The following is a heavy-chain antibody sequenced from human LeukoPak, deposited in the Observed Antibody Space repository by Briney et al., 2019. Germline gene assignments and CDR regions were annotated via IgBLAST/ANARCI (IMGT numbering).Heavy chain of an antibody. V-gene: IGHV3-23*01. D-gene: IGHD3-10*01. J-gene: IGHJ4*02. Sequence: GGSLRLSCAASGFTFSSYAMSWVRQAPGKGLEWASGISGSGGSTYYAGSVKGRFTISRDNSKNTLHLQMNSLRAEDTAMYYCAKGGVGSGKTFDSWGQGTLVTVSS. CDR3: AKGGVGSGKTFDS. CDR1: GFTFSSYA. CDR2: ISGSGGST.